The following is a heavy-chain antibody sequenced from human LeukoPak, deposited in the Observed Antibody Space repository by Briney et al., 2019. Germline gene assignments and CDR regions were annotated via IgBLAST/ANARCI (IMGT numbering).Heavy chain of an antibody. CDR3: ARDDYDYVWGSYRWKYYFDY. CDR2: ISSSSATI. Sequence: PGGSLRLSCAVSGFTFSDYYMSWIRQAPGKGLEWVSSISSSSATIYYADSVKGRFTISRDNARNSLYLQMNSLRAEDTAVYYCARDDYDYVWGSYRWKYYFDYWGQGTLVTVSS. CDR1: GFTFSDYY. D-gene: IGHD3-16*02. V-gene: IGHV3-11*01. J-gene: IGHJ4*02.